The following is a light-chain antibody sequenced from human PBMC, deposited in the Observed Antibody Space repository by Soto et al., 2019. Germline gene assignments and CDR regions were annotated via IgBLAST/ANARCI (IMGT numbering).Light chain of an antibody. CDR3: QQSYSTPMYT. CDR2: AAS. V-gene: IGKV1-39*01. Sequence: DIPMTQSPSSLSASVGDRVTITCRARQSISSYLNWYQQKPGKAPKLLIYAASSLQSGVPSRFSGSGSGTDFTLTISSLQPEDFATYYCQQSYSTPMYTFGQGTKLEIK. CDR1: QSISSY. J-gene: IGKJ2*01.